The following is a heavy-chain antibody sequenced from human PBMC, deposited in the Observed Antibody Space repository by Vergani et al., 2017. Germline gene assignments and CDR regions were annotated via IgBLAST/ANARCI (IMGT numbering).Heavy chain of an antibody. V-gene: IGHV1-18*01. J-gene: IGHJ6*02. Sequence: QVQLVQSGAEVKKPGASVKVSCKASGYTFTSYGLSWVRQAPGQGLEWLGWISSYNGNTNYAQKLQGRVTMTTDTSTSTAYMELRSLRSDDTAVYYCAREGQQLVKYYYDFCMDVWGQGTTVTVSS. CDR2: ISSYNGNT. CDR3: AREGQQLVKYYYDFCMDV. D-gene: IGHD6-13*01. CDR1: GYTFTSYG.